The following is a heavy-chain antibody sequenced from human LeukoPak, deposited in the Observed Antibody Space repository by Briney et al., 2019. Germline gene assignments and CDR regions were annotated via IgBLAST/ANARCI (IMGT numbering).Heavy chain of an antibody. CDR1: GYSFTDYG. V-gene: IGHV1-18*01. J-gene: IGHJ4*02. D-gene: IGHD3-22*01. CDR3: ARVLVASHDFYVGWGYCDY. Sequence: ASVTVSCQASGYSFTDYGFSGVRQAPGQGPEWMGWISAYNGNRFTVQKFRDRFTMTTDTSTSTVSMELRSLRSDDTAVYYYARVLVASHDFYVGWGYCDYWGQGTLVTVSS. CDR2: ISAYNGNR.